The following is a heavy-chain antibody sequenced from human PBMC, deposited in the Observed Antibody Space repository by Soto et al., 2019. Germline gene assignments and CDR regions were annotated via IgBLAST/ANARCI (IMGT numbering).Heavy chain of an antibody. D-gene: IGHD3-10*01. CDR3: ARDNYYGSGSPDLNYYYYGMDV. V-gene: IGHV1-69*12. CDR1: GGTFSSYA. CDR2: IIPIFGTA. J-gene: IGHJ6*02. Sequence: QVQLVQSGAEVKKPGSSVKVSCKASGGTFSSYAISWVRQAPGQGLEWMGGIIPIFGTANYAQKFQGRVTITADESTSTAYMELSSLRSEDTAVYYCARDNYYGSGSPDLNYYYYGMDVWGQGTTVTVSS.